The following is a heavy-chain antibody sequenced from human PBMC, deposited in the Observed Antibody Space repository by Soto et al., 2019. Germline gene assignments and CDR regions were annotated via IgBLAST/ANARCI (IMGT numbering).Heavy chain of an antibody. D-gene: IGHD3-10*01. CDR3: ARAHGSGWGAFDI. Sequence: QLQLQESGSGLVKPSQTLSLTCAVSGGSISSGGYAWSWIRQPPGKGLEWIGYIYHSGSTYYNPSLKSRVTISVDRSKNQFSLKLCSVTAADTAVYYCARAHGSGWGAFDIWGQGTMVTVSS. CDR2: IYHSGST. CDR1: GGSISSGGYA. V-gene: IGHV4-30-2*01. J-gene: IGHJ3*02.